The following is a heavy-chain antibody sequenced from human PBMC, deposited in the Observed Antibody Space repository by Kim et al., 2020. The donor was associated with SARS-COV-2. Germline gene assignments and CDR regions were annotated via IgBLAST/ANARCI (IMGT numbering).Heavy chain of an antibody. CDR2: IYYSGST. CDR3: ARHGVSAAAKVHRKLRDWFDP. V-gene: IGHV4-39*01. D-gene: IGHD6-13*01. J-gene: IGHJ5*02. CDR1: GGSISSSSYY. Sequence: SETLSLTCTVSGGSISSSSYYWGWIRQPPGKGLEWIGSIYYSGSTYYNPSLKRRATISVNTSKNQFSLKLSSVTAADTAVYYCARHGVSAAAKVHRKLRDWFDPWGQGTLVTVSS.